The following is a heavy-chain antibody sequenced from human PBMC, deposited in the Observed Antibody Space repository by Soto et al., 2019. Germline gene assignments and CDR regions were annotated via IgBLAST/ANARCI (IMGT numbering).Heavy chain of an antibody. Sequence: EVQLVVSGGGLVKPGGSLRLSCAASGFTFSYYSMTWVRQAPGRGLEWVSSISSSTTYISYSDSVRGRFTISRDNAKNSLYLQMNSLRAEDTAVYYCAKDSGYGPGNYLATRGFDNWGQGTLVTVSS. CDR2: ISSSTTYI. CDR1: GFTFSYYS. V-gene: IGHV3-21*02. J-gene: IGHJ4*02. CDR3: AKDSGYGPGNYLATRGFDN. D-gene: IGHD3-10*01.